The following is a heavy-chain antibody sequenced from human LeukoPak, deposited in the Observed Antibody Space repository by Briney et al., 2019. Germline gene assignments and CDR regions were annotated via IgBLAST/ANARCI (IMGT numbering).Heavy chain of an antibody. D-gene: IGHD4-23*01. Sequence: GGSLRLPCAASGFTFRSYAMHWVRQAPGRGLEWVAFIRYDGSKTHYGDSVKGRFTISRDNSKNTLYLQMNSLRPEDTAVYYCAKDLKGGNSDWFDPWGQGTLVTVSS. CDR2: IRYDGSKT. CDR3: AKDLKGGNSDWFDP. V-gene: IGHV3-30*02. CDR1: GFTFRSYA. J-gene: IGHJ5*02.